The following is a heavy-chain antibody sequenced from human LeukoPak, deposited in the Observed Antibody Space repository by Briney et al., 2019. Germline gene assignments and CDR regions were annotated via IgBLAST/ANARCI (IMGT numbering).Heavy chain of an antibody. V-gene: IGHV3-9*03. J-gene: IGHJ4*02. CDR1: GFTFDDYA. Sequence: GGSLRLSCAASGFTFDDYAMHWVRQAPGKGLEWVSSTSWNSGSIGYAESVKGRFTISRDNAKNSLYLQMSSLRADDLALYYCARDMSSSGIVSGYGFDSWGQGTLVIVSS. CDR2: TSWNSGSI. CDR3: ARDMSSSGIVSGYGFDS. D-gene: IGHD5-12*01.